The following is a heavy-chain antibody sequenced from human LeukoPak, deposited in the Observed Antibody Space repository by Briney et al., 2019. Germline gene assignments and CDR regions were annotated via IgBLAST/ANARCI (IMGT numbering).Heavy chain of an antibody. V-gene: IGHV4-39*01. Sequence: SETLSLTCVVSGGSIITNDYYWGWIRQPPGKGLEWIGSIYHSGSTYYNPSLKSRVTISVDTSKNQFSLKLSSVTAADTAVYYCARRSGITMIVVLISDAFDIWGQGTMVTVSS. J-gene: IGHJ3*02. CDR2: IYHSGST. D-gene: IGHD3-22*01. CDR1: GGSIITNDYY. CDR3: ARRSGITMIVVLISDAFDI.